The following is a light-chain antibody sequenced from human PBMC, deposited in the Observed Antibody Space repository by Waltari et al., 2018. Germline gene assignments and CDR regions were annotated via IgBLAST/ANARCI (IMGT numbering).Light chain of an antibody. Sequence: DIQMTQSPSTLSASVGDRLTITCRASPNINSWLAWYQQKPGKAPKLLIYKASSLETGVPSRFSGSEYGTEFTLTINSLQPDDFATYYCQQYNSYHIFTFGPGTKVEI. CDR2: KAS. CDR1: PNINSW. V-gene: IGKV1-5*03. CDR3: QQYNSYHIFT. J-gene: IGKJ3*01.